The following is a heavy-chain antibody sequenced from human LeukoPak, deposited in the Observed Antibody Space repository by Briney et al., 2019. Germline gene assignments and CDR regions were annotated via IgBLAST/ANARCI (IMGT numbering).Heavy chain of an antibody. CDR1: GGSFSGYY. Sequence: SETLSLTCAVYGGSFSGYYWSWIRQPPGKGLEWIGEINHSGSTNYNPSLKSRVTISVDTSKNQFSLKLSSVTAADTAVYYRARVKMTPLTGYYFDYWGQGTLVTVSS. J-gene: IGHJ4*02. CDR3: ARVKMTPLTGYYFDY. CDR2: INHSGST. D-gene: IGHD2-15*01. V-gene: IGHV4-34*01.